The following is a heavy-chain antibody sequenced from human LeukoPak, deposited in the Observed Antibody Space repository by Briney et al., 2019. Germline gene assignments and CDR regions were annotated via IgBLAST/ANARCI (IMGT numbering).Heavy chain of an antibody. D-gene: IGHD3-9*01. Sequence: ASVKVSCKAFGYTFTGYWMHWVRQAPGQGPEWMGVISPSGGSTIYAQKFKGRVTLTRDMSTSTVYMELSSLRSEDTAVYYCARDISLAERVDYWGQGTLVTVSS. J-gene: IGHJ4*02. V-gene: IGHV1-46*01. CDR2: ISPSGGST. CDR1: GYTFTGYW. CDR3: ARDISLAERVDY.